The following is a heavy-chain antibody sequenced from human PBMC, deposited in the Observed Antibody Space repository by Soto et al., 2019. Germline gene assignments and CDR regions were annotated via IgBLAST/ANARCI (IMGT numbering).Heavy chain of an antibody. CDR1: GGTFSSYT. CDR2: IIPILGIA. V-gene: IGHV1-69*02. D-gene: IGHD6-6*01. Sequence: SVKVSCKASGGTFSSYTISWVRQAPGQGLEWMGRIIPILGIANYAQKFQGWVTMTRDTSISTAYMELSRLRSDDTAVYYCARAASIAARHYYYYGMDVWGQGTTVTVSS. J-gene: IGHJ6*02. CDR3: ARAASIAARHYYYYGMDV.